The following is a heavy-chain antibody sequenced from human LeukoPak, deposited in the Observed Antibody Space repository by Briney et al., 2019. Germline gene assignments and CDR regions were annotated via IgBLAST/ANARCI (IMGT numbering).Heavy chain of an antibody. J-gene: IGHJ4*02. CDR3: ARANFLYCSSTTCLFDY. Sequence: GASVKVSCKASGYTFTDYYLHWVRQAPGQGFEWVGWINPNSGDTNYAQKVQGRVTMTRDTSISTAHMEMSRMRSDDTVVYYCARANFLYCSSTTCLFDYWGQGTLVTVSS. CDR2: INPNSGDT. V-gene: IGHV1-2*02. D-gene: IGHD2-2*01. CDR1: GYTFTDYY.